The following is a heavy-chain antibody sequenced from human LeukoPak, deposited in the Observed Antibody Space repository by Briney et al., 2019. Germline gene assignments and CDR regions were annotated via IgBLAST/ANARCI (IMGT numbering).Heavy chain of an antibody. CDR2: ISYDGSNK. D-gene: IGHD2-21*01. Sequence: GGSLRLSCAASGFTFSSYSMHWVRQAPGKGLEWVAVISYDGSNKYYADSVTGRFTISRDNSKNTLYRQMTSLRAEDTAVYYCAGGPPLPLLVMVITKVCSDPGDRGPVAAAS. J-gene: IGHJ5*02. CDR1: GFTFSSYS. CDR3: AGGPPLPLLVMVITKVCSDP. V-gene: IGHV3-30-3*01.